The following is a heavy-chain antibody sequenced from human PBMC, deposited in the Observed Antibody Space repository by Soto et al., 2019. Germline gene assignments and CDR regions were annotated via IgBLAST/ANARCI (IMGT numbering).Heavy chain of an antibody. J-gene: IGHJ4*02. CDR2: ISGSGGIT. Sequence: PGRALRLSCAAPGFSFSSSAMSWFLQAPGKGLEWVSAISGSGGITYYADSVKGRFTISGDNSKNTLYLQMNSLRAEDTAVYYCAKEVGPVGDLYFDYWGQGTLVTGSS. CDR3: AKEVGPVGDLYFDY. V-gene: IGHV3-23*01. D-gene: IGHD4-17*01. CDR1: GFSFSSSA.